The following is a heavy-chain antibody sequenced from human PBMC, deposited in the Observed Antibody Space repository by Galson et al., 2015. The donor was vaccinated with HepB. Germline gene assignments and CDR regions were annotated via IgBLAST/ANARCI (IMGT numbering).Heavy chain of an antibody. D-gene: IGHD2-15*01. CDR2: ISYDGSNK. V-gene: IGHV3-30*04. CDR3: VVVAATQVDY. J-gene: IGHJ4*02. CDR1: GFTFSSYA. Sequence: SLRLSCAASGFTFSSYAMHWVRQAPGKGLEWVAVISYDGSNKYYADSVKGRFTISRDNSKNTLYLQMNSLRAEDTAVYYCVVVAATQVDYWGQGTLVTVSS.